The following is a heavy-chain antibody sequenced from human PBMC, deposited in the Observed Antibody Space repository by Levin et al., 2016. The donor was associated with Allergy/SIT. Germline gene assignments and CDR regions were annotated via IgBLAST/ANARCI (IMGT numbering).Heavy chain of an antibody. CDR2: IYPGDSDT. V-gene: IGHV5-51*01. Sequence: VRQMPGKGLEWMGIIYPGDSDTRYSPSFQGQVTISADKSISTAYLQWSSLKASDTAMYYCARHEIGGYETIDYWGQGTLVTVSS. CDR3: ARHEIGGYETIDY. J-gene: IGHJ4*02. D-gene: IGHD5-12*01.